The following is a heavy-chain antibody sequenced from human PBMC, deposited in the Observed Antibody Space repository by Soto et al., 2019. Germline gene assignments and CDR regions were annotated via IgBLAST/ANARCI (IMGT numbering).Heavy chain of an antibody. CDR3: ASWREREHAFDV. D-gene: IGHD1-1*01. CDR1: GLTVSGTKY. V-gene: IGHV3-53*01. CDR2: LYDVFGS. J-gene: IGHJ3*01. Sequence: DVQLVESGGGLIQPGESLRLSCVAFGLTVSGTKYVAWVRQAPGKGLEWVSALYDVFGSFYADSVKGRFTTSGDRSRSTVYLQMNDLRPDDTAVYYCASWREREHAFDVWGQGTAVIVSP.